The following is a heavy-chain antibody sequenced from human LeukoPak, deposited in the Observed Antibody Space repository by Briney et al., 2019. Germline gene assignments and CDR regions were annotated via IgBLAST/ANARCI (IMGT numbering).Heavy chain of an antibody. CDR3: AKQLGYCSDGSCYFPY. V-gene: IGHV3-23*01. Sequence: QAGGSLRLSCAASGFTFSSYAMSWVRQAPGKGLEWVSAISNNGGYTYYADSVQGRFTISRDNSKSTLCLQMNSLGAEDTAVYYCAKQLGYCSDGSCYFPYWGQGTLVTVSS. CDR1: GFTFSSYA. CDR2: ISNNGGYT. D-gene: IGHD2-15*01. J-gene: IGHJ4*02.